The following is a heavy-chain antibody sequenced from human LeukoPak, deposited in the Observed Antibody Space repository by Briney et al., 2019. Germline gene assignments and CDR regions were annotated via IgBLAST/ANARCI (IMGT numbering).Heavy chain of an antibody. CDR1: GYTFTGYY. V-gene: IGHV1-2*02. CDR3: AKSITKWLLLGGIDY. Sequence: GASVKVSCKASGYTFTGYYIHWVRQAPGQGLEWMGWINPHSGGTNYAQKFQGGVTMTRDTSITTAYMELSSLRSDDTAVYYCAKSITKWLLLGGIDYWGQGTLVTVSS. J-gene: IGHJ4*02. CDR2: INPHSGGT. D-gene: IGHD3-22*01.